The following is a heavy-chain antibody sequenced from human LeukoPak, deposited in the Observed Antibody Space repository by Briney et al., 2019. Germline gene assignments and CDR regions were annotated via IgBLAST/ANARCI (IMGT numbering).Heavy chain of an antibody. J-gene: IGHJ4*02. V-gene: IGHV3-30*04. CDR2: ISYDGSNK. CDR1: GFTFSSYA. CDR3: ARTQGVDTAMVNY. D-gene: IGHD5-18*01. Sequence: PGGSLRLSCAASGFTFSSYAMHWVRQAPGKGLEWVAVISYDGSNKYYADSVKGRFTISRDNSKNTLYLQMNSLRAEDTAVYYCARTQGVDTAMVNYWGQGTLVTVSS.